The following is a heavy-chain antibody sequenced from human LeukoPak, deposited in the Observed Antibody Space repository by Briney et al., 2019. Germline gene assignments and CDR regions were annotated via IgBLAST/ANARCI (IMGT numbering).Heavy chain of an antibody. J-gene: IGHJ4*02. CDR3: ARDSTLWFGEGYFDY. CDR1: GFTFSSYA. CDR2: ISYDGSNK. D-gene: IGHD3-10*01. Sequence: PGRSLRLSCAASGFTFSSYAMHWVRQAPGKGLEWVAVISYDGSNKYYADSVKGRSTISRDNSKNTLYLQMNSLRAEDTAVYYCARDSTLWFGEGYFDYWGQGTLVTVSS. V-gene: IGHV3-30*04.